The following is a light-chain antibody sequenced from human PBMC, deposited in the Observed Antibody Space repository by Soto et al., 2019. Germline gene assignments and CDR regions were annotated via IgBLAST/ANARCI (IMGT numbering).Light chain of an antibody. J-gene: IGKJ1*01. CDR3: KHVGSSSTWT. Sequence: EIVLTQSPGTLSLSPGERATLSCRASQSVSSSYLAWYQQKPGQAPRLLIYGASSSATGIPDRFGGSGSGKDFTHTISSLEPEDLAVYHCKHVGSSSTWTFGQGTKVDIK. CDR1: QSVSSSY. V-gene: IGKV3-20*01. CDR2: GAS.